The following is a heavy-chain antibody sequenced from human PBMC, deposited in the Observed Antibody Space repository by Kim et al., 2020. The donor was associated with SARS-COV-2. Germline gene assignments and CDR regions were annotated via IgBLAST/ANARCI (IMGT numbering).Heavy chain of an antibody. CDR2: ISYDGSNK. CDR3: ARGEKYYYDTADDY. CDR1: GFTFSSYA. V-gene: IGHV3-30-3*01. Sequence: GGSLRLSCAASGFTFSSYAMHWVRQAPGKGLEWVAVISYDGSNKYYADSVKGRFTISRDNSKNTLYLQMNSLRAEDTAVYYCARGEKYYYDTADDYWGQGTLVTVSS. D-gene: IGHD3-22*01. J-gene: IGHJ4*02.